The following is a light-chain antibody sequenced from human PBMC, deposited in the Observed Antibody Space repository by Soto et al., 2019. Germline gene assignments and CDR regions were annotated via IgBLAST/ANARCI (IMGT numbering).Light chain of an antibody. CDR3: HQFYNLPYT. CDR2: YAS. J-gene: IGKJ2*01. V-gene: IGKV1-33*01. CDR1: QDISNY. Sequence: DIQMTQSPSSLSASVGDRVTITCQASQDISNYLNWYQQKPGKAPKLLIYYASNLKSGVPSRFSGSGSGTDFTFTISSLQPEDIATYYCHQFYNLPYTFGQGTKLEIK.